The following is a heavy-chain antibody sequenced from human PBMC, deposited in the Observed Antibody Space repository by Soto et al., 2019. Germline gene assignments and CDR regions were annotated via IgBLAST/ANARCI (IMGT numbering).Heavy chain of an antibody. V-gene: IGHV4-34*01. Sequence: SETLSLTCAVYGGSFSGYYWSWIRQPPGKGLEWIGEINHSGSTNYNPSLKSRVTISVDTSKNQFSLKLSSVTAADTAVYYCARALRIAARPRGWFDPWGQGTLVTVSS. CDR2: INHSGST. D-gene: IGHD6-6*01. CDR1: GGSFSGYY. CDR3: ARALRIAARPRGWFDP. J-gene: IGHJ5*02.